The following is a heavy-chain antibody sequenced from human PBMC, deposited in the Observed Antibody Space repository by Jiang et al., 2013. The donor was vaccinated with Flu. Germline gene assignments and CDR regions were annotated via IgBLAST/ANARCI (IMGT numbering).Heavy chain of an antibody. D-gene: IGHD3-16*01. CDR3: MKDRVVGVDGY. CDR2: ISGSSETI. Sequence: VQLLESGGGLVQPGGSLRLSCVASGFIFSTYSMNWVRQAPGKGLEWLSYISGSSETIHYADSVRGRFTISRDNAKNSLYLQMNSLRAEDTAIYYCMKDRVVGVDGYWGQGTLVTVSS. CDR1: GFIFSTYS. J-gene: IGHJ4*02. V-gene: IGHV3-48*01.